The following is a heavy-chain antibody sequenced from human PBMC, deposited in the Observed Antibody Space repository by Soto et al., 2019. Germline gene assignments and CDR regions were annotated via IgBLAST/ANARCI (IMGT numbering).Heavy chain of an antibody. Sequence: KESGPVLVKPTETLTLTCTVSGFSLNHPRMGVSWIRQPPGKALEWLAHISSSDEKSYSTSLSSRLTISKDTSESQVVLTMTNMDPVDTATYYCARMLYYAMEVWGQGNTVAVSS. CDR3: ARMLYYAMEV. J-gene: IGHJ6*02. V-gene: IGHV2-26*01. CDR1: GFSLNHPRMG. CDR2: ISSSDEK.